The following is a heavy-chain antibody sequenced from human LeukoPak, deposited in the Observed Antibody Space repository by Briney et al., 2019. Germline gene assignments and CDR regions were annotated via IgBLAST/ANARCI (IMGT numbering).Heavy chain of an antibody. CDR2: ISNDGSRK. V-gene: IGHV3-30*18. D-gene: IGHD5-24*01. Sequence: GGSLRLSCAPSGFTFSRHGMHWVRQAPGKGLEWVAIISNDGSRKYYAHSVEGRFTISRDNSKNTLYLQMDSLRAEDTAVYYCVQEARRDGYKLAPVAEHWGQGTLVTVSS. J-gene: IGHJ1*01. CDR1: GFTFSRHG. CDR3: VQEARRDGYKLAPVAEH.